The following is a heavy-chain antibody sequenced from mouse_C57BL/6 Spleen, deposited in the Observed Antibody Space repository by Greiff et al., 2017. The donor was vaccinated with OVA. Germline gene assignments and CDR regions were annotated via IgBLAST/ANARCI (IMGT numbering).Heavy chain of an antibody. CDR2: IDPNSGGT. D-gene: IGHD1-2*01. Sequence: QVQLQQPGAELVKPGASVKLSCKASGYTFTSYWMHWVKQRPGRGLEWIGMIDPNSGGTKYNEKFKSKATLTVDKPSSTAYMQLSSLTSEDCAVYYCARDYGRRYYFDYWGQGTTLTVSS. V-gene: IGHV1-62-3*01. CDR1: GYTFTSYW. CDR3: ARDYGRRYYFDY. J-gene: IGHJ2*01.